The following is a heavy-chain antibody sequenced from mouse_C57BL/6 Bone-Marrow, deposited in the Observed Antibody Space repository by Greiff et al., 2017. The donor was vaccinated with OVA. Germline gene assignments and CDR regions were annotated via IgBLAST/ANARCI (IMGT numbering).Heavy chain of an antibody. D-gene: IGHD1-1*01. CDR3: ARHLVATPDAMDY. J-gene: IGHJ4*01. CDR1: GFTFSSYG. V-gene: IGHV5-6*01. Sequence: EVKLMESGGDLVKPGGSLKLSCAASGFTFSSYGMSWVRQTPDKRLEWVATISSGGSYTYYPDSVKGRFTISRDNAKNTLYLQMSSLKSEDTAMYYCARHLVATPDAMDYWGQGTSVTVSS. CDR2: ISSGGSYT.